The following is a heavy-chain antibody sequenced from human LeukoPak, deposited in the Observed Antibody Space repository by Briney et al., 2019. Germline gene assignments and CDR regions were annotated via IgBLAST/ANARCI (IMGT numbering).Heavy chain of an antibody. CDR2: IRFDGSNK. CDR3: AKDFYHGSGSPYYFDK. D-gene: IGHD3-10*01. V-gene: IGHV3-30*02. J-gene: IGHJ4*02. CDR1: GFAFSRYS. Sequence: SGGSLRLSCAASGFAFSRYSMHWVRQAPGNGLEWVAFIRFDGSNKYLADSVKGRFTISRDNTKNTLFLQMNSLRDENTAVYYCAKDFYHGSGSPYYFDKWGQGTLVTVSS.